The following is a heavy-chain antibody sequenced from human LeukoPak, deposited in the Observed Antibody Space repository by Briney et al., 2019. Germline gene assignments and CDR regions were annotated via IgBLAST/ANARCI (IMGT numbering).Heavy chain of an antibody. CDR1: GGSISSGGYY. CDR2: IYYSGST. Sequence: KPSETLSLTCTVSGGSISSGGYYWSWIRQHPGKGLEWIGYIYYSGSTYYNPSLKSRVTISVDTSKNQFSLKLSSVTAADTAVYYCARGLGSGWPWYQHAFDIWGQGTMVTVSS. J-gene: IGHJ3*02. CDR3: ARGLGSGWPWYQHAFDI. D-gene: IGHD6-19*01. V-gene: IGHV4-31*03.